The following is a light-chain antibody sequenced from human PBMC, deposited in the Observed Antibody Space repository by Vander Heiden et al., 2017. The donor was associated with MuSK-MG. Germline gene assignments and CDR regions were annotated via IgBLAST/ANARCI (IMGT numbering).Light chain of an antibody. J-gene: IGKJ3*01. Sequence: DIPLTQSPSFLSASVGDRVTITCRASPGISNYLAWYQQKPGKAPKLLLFDASTLQSGVPTRFSGSGSGTEFTLTINSLQPEDSATYYCQQLDSYIFTFGPGTKVDIK. CDR2: DAS. CDR1: PGISNY. CDR3: QQLDSYIFT. V-gene: IGKV1-9*01.